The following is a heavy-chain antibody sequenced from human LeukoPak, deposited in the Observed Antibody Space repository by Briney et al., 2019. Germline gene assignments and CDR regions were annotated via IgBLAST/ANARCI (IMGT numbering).Heavy chain of an antibody. CDR2: ISYDGSNK. Sequence: GGSLRLSCAASGFTFSSYAMHWVRQAPGKGLEWVAVISYDGSNKYYADSVKGRFTIPRDNSKNTLYLQMNSLRAEDTAVYYCARESLEETYYYYMDVWGKGTTVTVSS. V-gene: IGHV3-30-3*01. CDR3: ARESLEETYYYYMDV. CDR1: GFTFSSYA. J-gene: IGHJ6*03.